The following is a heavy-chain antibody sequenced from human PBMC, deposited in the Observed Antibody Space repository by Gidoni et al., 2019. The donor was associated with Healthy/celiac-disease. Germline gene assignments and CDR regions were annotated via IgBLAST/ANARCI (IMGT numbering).Heavy chain of an antibody. CDR2: IYYSGST. J-gene: IGHJ4*02. V-gene: IGHV4-39*01. Sequence: QLQLQESGPGLVKPSETLSLTCTVSGGSISSSSYYWGWIRQPPGKGLEGIGSIYYSGSTYYNPSLKSRVTISVDTSKNQFSLKLSSVTAADTAVYYCARHYGIRRGYYFDYWGQGTLVTVSS. CDR1: GGSISSSSYY. D-gene: IGHD1-26*01. CDR3: ARHYGIRRGYYFDY.